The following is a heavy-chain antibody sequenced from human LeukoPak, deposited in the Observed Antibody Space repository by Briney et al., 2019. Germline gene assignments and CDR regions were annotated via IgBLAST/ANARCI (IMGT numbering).Heavy chain of an antibody. J-gene: IGHJ4*02. CDR3: ARDLLRGTDY. D-gene: IGHD3-10*01. CDR2: IRYDGSNK. V-gene: IGHV3-30*02. CDR1: GFTFSSYG. Sequence: GGSLRLSCAASGFTFSSYGIHWVRQAPGKGLEWVAFIRYDGSNKYYTDSVKGRFTISRDNSKNTLYLQMNSLRAEDTAVYYCARDLLRGTDYWGQGTLVTVSS.